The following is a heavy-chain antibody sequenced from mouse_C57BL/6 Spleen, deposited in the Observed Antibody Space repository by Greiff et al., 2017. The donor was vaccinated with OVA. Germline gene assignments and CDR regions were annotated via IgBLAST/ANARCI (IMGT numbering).Heavy chain of an antibody. Sequence: DVKLVESGGGLVKPGGSLKLSCAASGFTFSDYGMHWVRQAPEKGLEWVAYISSGSSTIYYADTVKGRFTISRDNAKITLFLQMTSLRSEDTAMYYCARNYDPAMDYWGQGTSVTVSS. CDR3: ARNYDPAMDY. CDR2: ISSGSSTI. D-gene: IGHD2-4*01. V-gene: IGHV5-17*01. J-gene: IGHJ4*01. CDR1: GFTFSDYG.